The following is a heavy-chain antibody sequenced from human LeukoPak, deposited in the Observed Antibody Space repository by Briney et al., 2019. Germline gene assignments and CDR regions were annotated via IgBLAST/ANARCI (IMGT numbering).Heavy chain of an antibody. D-gene: IGHD6-13*01. CDR3: ARRGRGNLVRSDY. J-gene: IGHJ4*02. CDR2: INTNTGNP. CDR1: GYAFTSYA. V-gene: IGHV7-4-1*02. Sequence: ASVKVSCKASGYAFTSYAMNWVRQAPGQGLEWMGWINTNTGNPTYAQGFTGRFVFSLDTSVSTAYLQISSLEAEDTAVYYCARRGRGNLVRSDYWGQGTLVTVSS.